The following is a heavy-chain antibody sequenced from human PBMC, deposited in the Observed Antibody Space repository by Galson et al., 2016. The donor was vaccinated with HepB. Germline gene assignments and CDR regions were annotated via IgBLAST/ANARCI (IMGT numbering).Heavy chain of an antibody. CDR3: AGVVVAATNWFDP. D-gene: IGHD2-15*01. J-gene: IGHJ5*02. V-gene: IGHV4-34*01. CDR1: GGSFNVYY. Sequence: SETLSLTCGVSGGSFNVYYWSWIRRPPGKGLEWIGEVNHSGATKYNPTLKSRVTISADTPKNQFSLKLTSMTAADTAVYYCAGVVVAATNWFDPWGQGTLVTVSS. CDR2: VNHSGAT.